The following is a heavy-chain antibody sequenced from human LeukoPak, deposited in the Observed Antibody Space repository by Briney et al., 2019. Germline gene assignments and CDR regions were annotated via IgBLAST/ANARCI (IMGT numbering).Heavy chain of an antibody. Sequence: PSETLSLTCAAYGGSFSGYYWSWIRQPPGKGLEWIGEINHSGSTNYNPSLKSRVTISVDTSKNQFSLKLSSVTAADTAVYYCARHRRPPILTGYRGVFDYWGQGTLVTVSS. CDR2: INHSGST. J-gene: IGHJ4*02. CDR3: ARHRRPPILTGYRGVFDY. D-gene: IGHD3-9*01. V-gene: IGHV4-34*01. CDR1: GGSFSGYY.